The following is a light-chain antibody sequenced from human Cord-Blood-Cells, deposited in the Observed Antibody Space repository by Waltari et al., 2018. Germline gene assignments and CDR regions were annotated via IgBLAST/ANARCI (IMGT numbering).Light chain of an antibody. CDR1: SSDVGGYNY. V-gene: IGLV2-14*03. CDR2: DVS. Sequence: QSALTQPASVSGSPGQSITISCTGNSSDVGGYNYVSWYQQHPGKAPKLMIYDVSNRPSGVFNRFSGSKSGNTASLTISGLQAEDEADYYCSAYTSSSTRVFGGGTKLTVL. J-gene: IGLJ3*02. CDR3: SAYTSSSTRV.